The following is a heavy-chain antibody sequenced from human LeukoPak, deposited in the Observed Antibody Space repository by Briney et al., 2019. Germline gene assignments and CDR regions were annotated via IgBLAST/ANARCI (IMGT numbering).Heavy chain of an antibody. V-gene: IGHV1-69*13. CDR2: IIPIFGTA. CDR1: GGTFSSYA. J-gene: IGHJ4*02. Sequence: ASVKVSCKASGGTFSSYAISWVRQAPGQGLGWMGGIIPIFGTANYAQKFQGRVTITADESTSTAYMELSSLRSEDTAVYYCARRAIYYDSSGYYSYYFDYWGQGTLVTVSS. CDR3: ARRAIYYDSSGYYSYYFDY. D-gene: IGHD3-22*01.